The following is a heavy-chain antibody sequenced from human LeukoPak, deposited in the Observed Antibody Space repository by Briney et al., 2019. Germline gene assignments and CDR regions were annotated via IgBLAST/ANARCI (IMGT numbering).Heavy chain of an antibody. J-gene: IGHJ5*02. CDR1: GDSISSSSSY. Sequence: SETLSLTCTVSGDSISSSSSYWGWIRQPPGEGLEWIGSIYYSGSTYYNPSLKSRVTISVDTSKNQFSLKLSSVTAADTAVYYCARGLSSGSGSYPAQNWFDPWGQGTLVTVSS. V-gene: IGHV4-39*01. CDR3: ARGLSSGSGSYPAQNWFDP. CDR2: IYYSGST. D-gene: IGHD3-10*01.